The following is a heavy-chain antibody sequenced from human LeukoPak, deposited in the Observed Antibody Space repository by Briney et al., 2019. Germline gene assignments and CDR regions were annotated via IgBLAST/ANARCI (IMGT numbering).Heavy chain of an antibody. Sequence: GGSLRLSCAASGFIFSDYWMHWVRQGPGKGLVWVSRIKSDGSSTSYADSVKGRFTISRDNAKNTVYVHMNSLRDEDTAVYYCARETGGVLWFGETDWGQGTLVAVSS. CDR1: GFIFSDYW. J-gene: IGHJ4*02. CDR2: IKSDGSST. V-gene: IGHV3-74*01. CDR3: ARETGGVLWFGETD. D-gene: IGHD3-10*01.